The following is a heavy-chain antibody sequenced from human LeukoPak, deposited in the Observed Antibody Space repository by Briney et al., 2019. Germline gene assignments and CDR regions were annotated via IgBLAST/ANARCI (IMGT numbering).Heavy chain of an antibody. J-gene: IGHJ3*02. CDR3: AKDSLRSIFGVVINHDAFDI. D-gene: IGHD3-3*01. CDR2: ISYDGRNK. V-gene: IGHV3-30*18. Sequence: GGSLRLSCAASGFTFSIYGMHWVRQAPGKGLEWVAVISYDGRNKYYADSVKGRFTISRDNSKNTLYLQMNSLRAEDTAVYYCAKDSLRSIFGVVINHDAFDIWGQGTMVTVSS. CDR1: GFTFSIYG.